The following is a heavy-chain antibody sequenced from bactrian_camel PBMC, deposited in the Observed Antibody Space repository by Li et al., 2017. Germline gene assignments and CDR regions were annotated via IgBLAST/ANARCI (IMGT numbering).Heavy chain of an antibody. J-gene: IGHJ4*01. D-gene: IGHD2*01. CDR3: AVAGDAAVCSELCGGGFCLHDFSH. CDR1: ENTYSSYC. V-gene: IGHV3S53*01. Sequence: HVQLVESGGGSVRPGGSLTLSCAVPENTYSSYCMGWFRQAPANEREGVAAIDGDGSTRYTASVKGRFTFSQGNDKNAVHLQMDSLEPEDTGTYFCAVAGDAAVCSELCGGGFCLHDFSHWGQGTQVTVS. CDR2: IDGDGST.